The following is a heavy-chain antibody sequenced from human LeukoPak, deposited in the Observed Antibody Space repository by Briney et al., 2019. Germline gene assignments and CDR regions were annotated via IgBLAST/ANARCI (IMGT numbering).Heavy chain of an antibody. Sequence: EGSLRLSCAASGFTFSSYSMNWVRQAPGKGLEWVSSISSRSSYLYYADSVKGRFTISRDNAKNSLYLQMNSLRAEDTAMYYCARVSSVQVVGSVNWGQGTLVTASS. CDR3: ARVSSVQVVGSVN. J-gene: IGHJ4*02. CDR2: ISSRSSYL. CDR1: GFTFSSYS. V-gene: IGHV3-21*01. D-gene: IGHD3-22*01.